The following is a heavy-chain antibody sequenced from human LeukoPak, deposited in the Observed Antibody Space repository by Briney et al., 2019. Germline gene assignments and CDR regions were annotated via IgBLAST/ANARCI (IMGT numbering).Heavy chain of an antibody. Sequence: ASVKVSCKASGYTFTDHHMHWVRQAPGQGLEWMGWINPKSGGTNYAQKFQGRVTMSRDTSISTTYMELSSLRSDDTAVYYCARLGAFVLYYDSSGYFDSWGQRTLVTVSS. CDR2: INPKSGGT. CDR3: ARLGAFVLYYDSSGYFDS. J-gene: IGHJ4*02. D-gene: IGHD3-22*01. CDR1: GYTFTDHH. V-gene: IGHV1-2*02.